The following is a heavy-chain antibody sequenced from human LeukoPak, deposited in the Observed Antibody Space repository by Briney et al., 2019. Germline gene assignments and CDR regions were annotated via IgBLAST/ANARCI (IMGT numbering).Heavy chain of an antibody. V-gene: IGHV4-30-4*01. CDR2: VSYSGST. Sequence: SETLSLTCTVSGGSISSGDYYWSWIRQPPGKGLEWIGYVSYSGSTYYNPSLKSRVTISLDTSKNQFSPKLSSVTAADTAVYYCARVRYSYDSSGYYYLYYFDYWGQGTLVTVSS. J-gene: IGHJ4*02. CDR3: ARVRYSYDSSGYYYLYYFDY. D-gene: IGHD3-22*01. CDR1: GGSISSGDYY.